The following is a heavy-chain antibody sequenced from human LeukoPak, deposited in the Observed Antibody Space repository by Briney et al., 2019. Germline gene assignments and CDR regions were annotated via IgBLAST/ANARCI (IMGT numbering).Heavy chain of an antibody. D-gene: IGHD6-13*01. Sequence: AAVKVSCQASVYTFARYGIYWVRQAPGQGPEWLGWISAYNGNTKYAQNLQGRATMTPDTSTSQDSMGLRALLSDHTAVHYCLRDLPYSSSCESIDYWGQGDLVTVSS. CDR2: ISAYNGNT. J-gene: IGHJ4*02. CDR1: VYTFARYG. V-gene: IGHV1-18*01. CDR3: LRDLPYSSSCESIDY.